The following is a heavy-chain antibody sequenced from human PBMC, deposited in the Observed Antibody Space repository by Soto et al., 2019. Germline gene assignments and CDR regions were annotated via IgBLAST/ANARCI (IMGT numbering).Heavy chain of an antibody. V-gene: IGHV3-74*01. J-gene: IGHJ4*02. CDR3: VKNYGDYVY. Sequence: EVQLVESGGGLVQPGGSLRLSCVASGFTFSRSWMHWVRQAPGKGLVWVSRIYIDGSGTSYADSVKGRFIISRDNAKNTLYLQMNSLRAEDTAVYYCVKNYGDYVYWGQGTLVSVSS. D-gene: IGHD4-17*01. CDR1: GFTFSRSW. CDR2: IYIDGSGT.